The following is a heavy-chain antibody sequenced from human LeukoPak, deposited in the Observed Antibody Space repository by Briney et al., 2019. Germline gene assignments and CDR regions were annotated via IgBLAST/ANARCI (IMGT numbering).Heavy chain of an antibody. CDR2: MNPNSGNT. CDR1: GYTFTSYD. J-gene: IGHJ5*02. Sequence: ASVKVSCKASGYTFTSYDINWVRQATGQGLEWMGWMNPNSGNTGYAQKFQGRVTMTRNTSISTAYMELSSLRSEDTAVYYCARVRYYDFWSGYFPEFDPWGQGTLVTVSS. D-gene: IGHD3-3*01. CDR3: ARVRYYDFWSGYFPEFDP. V-gene: IGHV1-8*01.